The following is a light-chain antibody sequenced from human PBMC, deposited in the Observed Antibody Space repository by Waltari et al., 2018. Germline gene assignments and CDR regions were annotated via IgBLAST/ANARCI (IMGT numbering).Light chain of an antibody. V-gene: IGLV1-44*01. Sequence: QSVLTQTLPASGTPGQTVTISCSGSSSNIGSNSVNWYQQLPGTAPKLLIYRDNQRPAGVPDRFSGYKSGTSASLAISGRQSDDEADYYCAAWDDSLNGLVFGGGTQLTVL. CDR1: SSNIGSNS. J-gene: IGLJ3*02. CDR2: RDN. CDR3: AAWDDSLNGLV.